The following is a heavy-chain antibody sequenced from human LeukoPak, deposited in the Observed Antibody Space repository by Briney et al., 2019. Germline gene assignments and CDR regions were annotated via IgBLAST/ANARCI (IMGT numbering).Heavy chain of an antibody. CDR2: IKQDGSEK. D-gene: IGHD6-13*01. CDR1: GFTFSSYW. V-gene: IGHV3-7*01. Sequence: GGSLRLSGAASGFTFSSYWMSWVRQAPGKGLEWVANIKQDGSEKYYVDSVKGRFTISRDNAKNSLYLQMNSLRAEDTAVYYCARDGSWYGNYYYYYMDVWGKGTTVTVSS. J-gene: IGHJ6*03. CDR3: ARDGSWYGNYYYYYMDV.